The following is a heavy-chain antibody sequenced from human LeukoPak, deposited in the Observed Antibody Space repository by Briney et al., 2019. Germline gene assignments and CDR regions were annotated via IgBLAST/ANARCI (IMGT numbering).Heavy chain of an antibody. CDR2: IYYSGST. Sequence: PSETLSLTCTVSGGSISSSSYYWGWIRQPPGKGLEWIGSIYYSGSTYYNPSLKSRVTISVDTSKNQFSLKLSSVTAADTAVYYCAVLDPANWFDPWGQGTLVTVSS. CDR1: GGSISSSSYY. CDR3: AVLDPANWFDP. J-gene: IGHJ5*02. V-gene: IGHV4-39*01. D-gene: IGHD4/OR15-4a*01.